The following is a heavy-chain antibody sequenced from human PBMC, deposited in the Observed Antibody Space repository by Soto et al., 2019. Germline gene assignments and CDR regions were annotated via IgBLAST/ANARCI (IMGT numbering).Heavy chain of an antibody. V-gene: IGHV4-59*12. J-gene: IGHJ4*02. CDR1: GGSMSSYY. CDR2: ISNSGST. CDR3: ARGLSYSSGWHAY. D-gene: IGHD6-19*01. Sequence: PSETLSLTCSVSGGSMSSYYWSWIRQSPGKGLEWIGYISNSGSTNYNPSLKSRVTISVDTSKNQFSLKLSSVTAADTAVYYCARGLSYSSGWHAYWGQGTLVTVSS.